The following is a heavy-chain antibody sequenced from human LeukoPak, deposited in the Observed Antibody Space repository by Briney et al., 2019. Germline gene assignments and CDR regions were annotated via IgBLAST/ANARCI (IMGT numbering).Heavy chain of an antibody. J-gene: IGHJ5*02. V-gene: IGHV1-18*01. CDR3: ARGGSGWGEKDWFDP. CDR1: GYTFSSYG. Sequence: ASVKVSCKASGYTFSSYGFTWVRQAPGQGLEWMGWISAYNGKTDCAQKLQGRVTMTTDTSTSTAYMELRSLGSDDTAVYYCARGGSGWGEKDWFDPWGQGTLVTVSS. CDR2: ISAYNGKT. D-gene: IGHD6-19*01.